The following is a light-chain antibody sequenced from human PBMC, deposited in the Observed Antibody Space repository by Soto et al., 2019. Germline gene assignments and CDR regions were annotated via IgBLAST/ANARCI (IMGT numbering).Light chain of an antibody. V-gene: IGKV1-33*01. CDR2: GAS. J-gene: IGKJ5*01. CDR1: RHISRY. Sequence: DVEMTQSPSSLSASVVDRVTITCQASRHISRYIYWYQKKPGRAPNLLIYGASNLETGVPSRFSGSGSGTDFTFTITSLQPEDIATYYCQQYSEFPPAFGQGTRREIK. CDR3: QQYSEFPPA.